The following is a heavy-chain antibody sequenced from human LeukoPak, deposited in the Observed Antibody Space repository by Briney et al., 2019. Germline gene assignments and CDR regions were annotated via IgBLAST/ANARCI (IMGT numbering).Heavy chain of an antibody. CDR1: GGSFSGYY. V-gene: IGHV4-34*01. CDR3: ARGEFDGGVYFDY. J-gene: IGHJ4*02. CDR2: INHSGST. D-gene: IGHD3-9*01. Sequence: SETLSLTCAVYGGSFSGYYWSWIRQPPGKGLEWIGEINHSGSTNYNTSLKSRVTLSVDTSKNQFSLKLSSVTAADTAVYYCARGEFDGGVYFDYWGQGTLVTVSS.